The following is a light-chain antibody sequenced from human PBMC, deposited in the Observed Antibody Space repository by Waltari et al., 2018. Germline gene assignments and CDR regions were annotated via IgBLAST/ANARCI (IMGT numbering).Light chain of an antibody. CDR1: SSDVGGYNS. CDR2: DVS. Sequence: QSALTQPRSVSGSPGQSVTISCTGTSSDVGGYNSVSWYQQDPGQAPKLLIFDVSGRPSGVSDRFSGSKSGNTASLTISGLQAEDEADYHCCSFAAGNTVIFGGGTKLTVV. J-gene: IGLJ2*01. CDR3: CSFAAGNTVI. V-gene: IGLV2-11*01.